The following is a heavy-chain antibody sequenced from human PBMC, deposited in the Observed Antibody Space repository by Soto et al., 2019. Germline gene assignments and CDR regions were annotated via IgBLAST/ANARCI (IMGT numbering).Heavy chain of an antibody. CDR3: TTDLSGSYYWRAFDI. V-gene: IGHV3-15*01. CDR1: GFTFSNAW. J-gene: IGHJ3*02. Sequence: GGSLRLSCAASGFTFSNAWMSWVRQAPGKGLEWVGRIKSKTDGGTTDYAAPVKGRFTISRDDSKNTLYLQMNSLKTEDTAVYYCTTDLSGSYYWRAFDIWGQGTMVTVSS. CDR2: IKSKTDGGTT. D-gene: IGHD1-26*01.